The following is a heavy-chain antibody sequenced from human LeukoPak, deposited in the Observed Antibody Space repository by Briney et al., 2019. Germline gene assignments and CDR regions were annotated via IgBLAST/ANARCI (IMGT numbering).Heavy chain of an antibody. J-gene: IGHJ4*02. V-gene: IGHV4-34*01. CDR1: GGSFSGYY. CDR3: AREHGGITAFDY. D-gene: IGHD4-23*01. Sequence: SETLSLTCAVYGGSFSGYYWSWIRQPPGKGLEWIGEINHSGSTNYNPSLKSRVTISVDTSKNQFSLKLSSVTAADTAVYYCAREHGGITAFDYWGQGTLVTVSS. CDR2: INHSGST.